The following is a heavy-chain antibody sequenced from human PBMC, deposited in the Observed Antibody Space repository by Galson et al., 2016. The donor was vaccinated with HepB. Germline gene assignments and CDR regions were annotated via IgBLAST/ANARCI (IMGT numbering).Heavy chain of an antibody. D-gene: IGHD5-24*01. Sequence: SLRLSCAASGFTFSRYGPHWVRQAPGKGLEWLAVIWFDGINKYYADSVKGRFTISRDGSQTTVYLQMSSLRAEDTVVYYCARDWSREMPTITDFWGQGTLVTVSS. CDR3: ARDWSREMPTITDF. CDR2: IWFDGINK. CDR1: GFTFSRYG. J-gene: IGHJ4*02. V-gene: IGHV3-33*01.